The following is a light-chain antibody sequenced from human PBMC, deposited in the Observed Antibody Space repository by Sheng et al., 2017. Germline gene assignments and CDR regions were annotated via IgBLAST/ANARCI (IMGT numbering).Light chain of an antibody. CDR2: KTF. CDR1: ESISSW. CDR3: QQYKNFSWT. J-gene: IGKJ1*01. Sequence: DIQMTKSPSTLSASIGDRVTITCRASESISSWLAWYQQKAGKAPKPLIYKTFTLESGVPSRFSGSGFGTEFTLTISSLHPDDFTTYYCQQYKNFSWTFGQGTKVDMK. V-gene: IGKV1-5*03.